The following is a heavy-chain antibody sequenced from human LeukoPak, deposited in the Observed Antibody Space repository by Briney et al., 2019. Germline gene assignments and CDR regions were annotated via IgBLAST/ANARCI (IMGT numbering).Heavy chain of an antibody. CDR3: AGNGRVRRVVKDLFEY. J-gene: IGHJ4*02. V-gene: IGHV1-18*01. CDR2: ISAQHGQT. Sequence: ASVKVSCKTSGYSENFYGITWVRQVAGQGLEWMGWISAQHGQTEYAPNSQDRVTMTTDTYTNTAYMDLRDLRTDDTAMYYCAGNGRVRRVVKDLFEYWGQGTLVAVSS. D-gene: IGHD3-10*01. CDR1: GYSENFYG.